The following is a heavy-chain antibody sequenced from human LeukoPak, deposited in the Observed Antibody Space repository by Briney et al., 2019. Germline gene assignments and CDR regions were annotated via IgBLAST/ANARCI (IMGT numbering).Heavy chain of an antibody. Sequence: ASVKVSCKASGYTLTGYYMHWVRQAPGQGLEWMGRINPNSGGTNYAQKFQGRVTMTRDTSISTAYMELRSLRSDDTAVYYCARTLIRGVIITYYYGMDVWGQGTTVTVSS. CDR3: ARTLIRGVIITYYYGMDV. CDR1: GYTLTGYY. J-gene: IGHJ6*02. V-gene: IGHV1-2*06. D-gene: IGHD3-10*01. CDR2: INPNSGGT.